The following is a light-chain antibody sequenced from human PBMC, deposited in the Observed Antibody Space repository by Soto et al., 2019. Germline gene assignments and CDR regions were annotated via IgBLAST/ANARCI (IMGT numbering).Light chain of an antibody. J-gene: IGKJ3*01. V-gene: IGKV1-9*01. Sequence: DIQLTQSPSFLSASVGDRVTITCRASQGISSYLAWYQQKPGKAPKLLIYAASTLQSGVPSRFSGSGSGTEFTLTISSLQPEDFATYYCQQLNSYPPLFTFGPRTKVDIK. CDR3: QQLNSYPPLFT. CDR2: AAS. CDR1: QGISSY.